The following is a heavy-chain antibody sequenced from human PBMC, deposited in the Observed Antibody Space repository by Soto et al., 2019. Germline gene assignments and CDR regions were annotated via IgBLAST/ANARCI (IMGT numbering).Heavy chain of an antibody. CDR2: ISGSGGST. D-gene: IGHD5-12*01. CDR3: AKVAVNSGYDWAYLDY. Sequence: GGSLRLSCAASGFTFSSYAMSWVRQAPGKGLEWVSAISGSGGSTYYADSVKGRFTISRDNSKNTLYLQMNSLRAEDTAVYYCAKVAVNSGYDWAYLDYWGQGTLVTVSS. CDR1: GFTFSSYA. J-gene: IGHJ4*02. V-gene: IGHV3-23*01.